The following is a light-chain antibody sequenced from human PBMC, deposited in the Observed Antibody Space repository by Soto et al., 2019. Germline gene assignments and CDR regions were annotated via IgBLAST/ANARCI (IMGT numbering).Light chain of an antibody. Sequence: QSVLTQPASVSVSPGQSITVSCTGTSSDVGGYNYVSWYQQHPGKAPKLMIYEVTNRPSGVSDRFSGSKSGNTASLTISGLQVEDEADYYCGSYTSSSTLYVFGAGTKVTVL. CDR2: EVT. CDR3: GSYTSSSTLYV. J-gene: IGLJ1*01. V-gene: IGLV2-14*01. CDR1: SSDVGGYNY.